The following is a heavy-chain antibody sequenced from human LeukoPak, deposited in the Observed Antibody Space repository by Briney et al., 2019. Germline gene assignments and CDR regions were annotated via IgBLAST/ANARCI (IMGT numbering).Heavy chain of an antibody. CDR2: ISSSGSTI. V-gene: IGHV3-11*01. Sequence: GGSLRLSCAASGLTFSDYYMSWIRQAPGKGLEWVSYISSSGSTIYYADSVKGRFTISRDNAKNSLYLQMNSLRAEDTAVYYCARDDYYDSSGVYYYGMDVWGQGTTVTVSS. D-gene: IGHD3-22*01. J-gene: IGHJ6*02. CDR1: GLTFSDYY. CDR3: ARDDYYDSSGVYYYGMDV.